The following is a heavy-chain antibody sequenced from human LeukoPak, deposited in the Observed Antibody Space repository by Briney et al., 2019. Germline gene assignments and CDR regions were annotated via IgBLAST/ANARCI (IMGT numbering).Heavy chain of an antibody. D-gene: IGHD4-17*01. CDR1: GFTFSSYG. J-gene: IGHJ6*04. CDR2: IWYDGSNK. Sequence: GGSLRLSCAASGFTFSSYGMHWVRQAPGKGLEWVAVIWYDGSNKYYADSVKGRFTISRDNSKNTLYLQMNSLRAEDTAVYYWARVLAVTTVPLYGREVGGKGPRVTVPS. V-gene: IGHV3-33*01. CDR3: ARVLAVTTVPLYGREV.